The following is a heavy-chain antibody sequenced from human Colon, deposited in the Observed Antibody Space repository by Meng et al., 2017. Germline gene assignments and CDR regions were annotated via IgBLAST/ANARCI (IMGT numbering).Heavy chain of an antibody. D-gene: IGHD4-23*01. CDR3: ARHGGYYQDF. CDR1: GASVSVNSY. J-gene: IGHJ4*02. CDR2: IDHRGSA. V-gene: IGHV4-4*02. Sequence: VHVQGSGPGLVKPSETLSLAGSVSGASVSVNSYWSWVRQPPGRGLEWIGQIDHRGSAYYRPSLNSRVTMSLDKSRNQFSLRLTSVTAADTAAYYCARHGGYYQDFWGQGTLVTVSS.